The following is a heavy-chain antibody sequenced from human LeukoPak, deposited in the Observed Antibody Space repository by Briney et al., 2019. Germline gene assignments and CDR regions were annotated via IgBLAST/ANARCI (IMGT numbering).Heavy chain of an antibody. CDR3: AKDIDISRSNWFDA. CDR1: GFTFDYYA. CDR2: VSWYGGST. J-gene: IGHJ5*02. D-gene: IGHD2-15*01. V-gene: IGHV3-43*01. Sequence: GGSLRLSCAPSGFTFDYYAMHWVRQPPGKGLEWVSFVSWYGGSTYYADSVKGRFTISRDNSKNSLYLQMNSLRTEDTALYYCAKDIDISRSNWFDAGGQGTLATVSS.